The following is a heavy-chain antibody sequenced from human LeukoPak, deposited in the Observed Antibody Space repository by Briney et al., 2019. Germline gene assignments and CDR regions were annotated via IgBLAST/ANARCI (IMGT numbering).Heavy chain of an antibody. Sequence: ASVKVSCKASGYTFTSYGISWVRQAPGQGLEWMGWISAYNGNTNYAQKLQGRVTMTTDTSTSTAYMELRSLRSDDTAVYYCARDLLDGRYFGWLVWFDPWGQGTLVTVSS. V-gene: IGHV1-18*01. CDR2: ISAYNGNT. CDR1: GYTFTSYG. CDR3: ARDLLDGRYFGWLVWFDP. D-gene: IGHD3-9*01. J-gene: IGHJ5*02.